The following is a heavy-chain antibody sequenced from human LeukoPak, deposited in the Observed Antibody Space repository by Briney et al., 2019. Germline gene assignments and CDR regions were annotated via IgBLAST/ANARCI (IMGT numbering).Heavy chain of an antibody. V-gene: IGHV3-30-3*02. CDR1: GFTFSSYA. CDR2: MSFDVNNK. J-gene: IGHJ4*02. Sequence: GGSLRLSCAASGFTFSSYAMHWVRQAPGKGLEWLAIMSFDVNNKYYADSVKGRFTISRDNSKNTLYLQMNSLRAEDTAVYYCAKIRSKEFDYWGQGTLVTVSS. D-gene: IGHD3-10*01. CDR3: AKIRSKEFDY.